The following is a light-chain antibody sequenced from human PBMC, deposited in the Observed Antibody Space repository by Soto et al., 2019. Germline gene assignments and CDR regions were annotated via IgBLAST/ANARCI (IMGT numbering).Light chain of an antibody. CDR3: QESYSSPFT. Sequence: DIQMTQSPSSLSASIGDRVILTCRTSQSVSTFLTWYRHKPGEAPRLLIYTASTLHGGVPSRFSGSGSGTEFTLTISSLQPEDFATYYCQESYSSPFTIGPGTRVDVK. V-gene: IGKV1-39*01. CDR2: TAS. J-gene: IGKJ3*01. CDR1: QSVSTF.